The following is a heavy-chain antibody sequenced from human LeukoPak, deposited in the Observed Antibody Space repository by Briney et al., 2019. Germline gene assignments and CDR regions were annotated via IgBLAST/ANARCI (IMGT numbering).Heavy chain of an antibody. D-gene: IGHD2-2*01. CDR1: GGSFSGYY. CDR3: ARRLRIVVVPAAINWFDP. J-gene: IGHJ5*02. V-gene: IGHV4-34*01. Sequence: SETLSLTCAVYGGSFSGYYWSWIRQPPGKGLEWIGEINHSGSTNYNPSLKSRVTISVDTSKNQFSLKLSSVTAADTAVYYCARRLRIVVVPAAINWFDPWGQGTLVTVSS. CDR2: INHSGST.